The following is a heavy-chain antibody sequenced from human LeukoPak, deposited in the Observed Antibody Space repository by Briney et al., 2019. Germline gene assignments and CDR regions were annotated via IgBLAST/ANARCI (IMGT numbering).Heavy chain of an antibody. CDR1: GFTFSNYS. D-gene: IGHD2-15*01. CDR3: ARVGVMGWRPSMTYYMHV. J-gene: IGHJ6*03. V-gene: IGHV3-21*01. Sequence: PGGSLRLSCAASGFTFSNYSMNWVRQAAGKGLEWVTSISLGSSYIYYADSVKGRFPLSKDNAQKSLYLTMNRPRVEDTAVYYGARVGVMGWRPSMTYYMHVWGKGTTVTVSS. CDR2: ISLGSSYI.